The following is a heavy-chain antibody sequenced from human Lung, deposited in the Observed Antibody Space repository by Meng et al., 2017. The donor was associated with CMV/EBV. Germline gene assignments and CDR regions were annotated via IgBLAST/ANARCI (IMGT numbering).Heavy chain of an antibody. CDR2: ISYDGSNK. V-gene: IGHV3-30-3*01. J-gene: IGHJ5*02. CDR3: ARDDSSS. CDR1: GFTFSSYA. D-gene: IGHD3-22*01. Sequence: QGQLVGPGGGVVQPGRSLRLSCAASGFTFSSYAMHWVRQAPGKGLEWVAVISYDGSNKYYADSVKGRFTISRDNSKNTLYLQMNSLRAEDTAVYYCARDDSSSWGQGTLVTVSS.